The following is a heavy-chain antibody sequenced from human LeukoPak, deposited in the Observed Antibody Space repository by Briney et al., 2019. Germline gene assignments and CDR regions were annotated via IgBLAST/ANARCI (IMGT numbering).Heavy chain of an antibody. CDR3: ASHYCSGGSCYSGGWFDP. Sequence: SVKVSCKASGGTFSSCAISWVRPAPGQGLEWMRRIIPILGIANYAQKFQGRVTITADRSTSTAYIELSSLRSEDTAVYYCASHYCSGGSCYSGGWFDPWGQGTLVTVSS. CDR1: GGTFSSCA. J-gene: IGHJ5*02. D-gene: IGHD2-15*01. CDR2: IIPILGIA. V-gene: IGHV1-69*04.